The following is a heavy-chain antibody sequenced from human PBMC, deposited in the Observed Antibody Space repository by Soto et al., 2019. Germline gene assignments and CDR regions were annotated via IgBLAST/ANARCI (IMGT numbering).Heavy chain of an antibody. CDR3: ARDQWAAAAADYYYYYGMDV. J-gene: IGHJ6*02. Sequence: ASVKVSCKASGYTFTSYAMHWVRQAPGQRLEWMGIINPSGGSTSYAQKFQGRVTMTRDTSTSTVYMEPSSLRSEDTAVYYCARDQWAAAAADYYYYYGMDVWGQGTTVTVSS. V-gene: IGHV1-46*01. CDR1: GYTFTSYA. CDR2: INPSGGST. D-gene: IGHD6-13*01.